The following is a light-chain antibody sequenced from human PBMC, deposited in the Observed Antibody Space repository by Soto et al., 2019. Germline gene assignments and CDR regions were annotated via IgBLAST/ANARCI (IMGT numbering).Light chain of an antibody. Sequence: QSALPQPASVSGSPGQSITISCTGTSSDVGGYNYVSWYQQHPGKAPKLMIYDVSNRSSGVSNRFSGSKSGNTASLTICGLQAEDEADYYCSSYTSSTTVVFGGGTKVTVL. J-gene: IGLJ2*01. CDR3: SSYTSSTTVV. V-gene: IGLV2-14*01. CDR2: DVS. CDR1: SSDVGGYNY.